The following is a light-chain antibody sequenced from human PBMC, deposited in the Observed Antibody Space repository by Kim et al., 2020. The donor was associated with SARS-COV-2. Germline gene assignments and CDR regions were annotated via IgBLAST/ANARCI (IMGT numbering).Light chain of an antibody. CDR1: QDISSY. Sequence: ASPGDRATITCRASQDISSYLAWYQQKPGKAPKLLIYAASTLQGGVPSRFSGTGSGTDFTLTISCLQSEDFATYHCQQYYTYPRTFGQGTKVDIK. CDR3: QQYYTYPRT. J-gene: IGKJ1*01. V-gene: IGKV1-8*01. CDR2: AAS.